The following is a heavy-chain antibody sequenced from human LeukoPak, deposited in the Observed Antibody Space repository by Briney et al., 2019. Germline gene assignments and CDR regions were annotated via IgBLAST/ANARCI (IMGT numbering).Heavy chain of an antibody. CDR3: AVTWNADRTFAP. CDR1: GGSFSSYY. CDR2: IFYSGST. J-gene: IGHJ5*02. V-gene: IGHV4-59*12. D-gene: IGHD1-1*01. Sequence: SETLSLTCTVSGGSFSSYYWSWIRQPPGKGLEWIGNIFYSGSTNYTPSLKSRVTISVDRSKNQFSLTLTSVTAADTAVYYCAVTWNADRTFAPWGQGILVTVS.